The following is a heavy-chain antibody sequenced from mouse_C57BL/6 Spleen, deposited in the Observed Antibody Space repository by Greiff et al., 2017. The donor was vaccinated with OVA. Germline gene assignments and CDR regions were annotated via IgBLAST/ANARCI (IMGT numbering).Heavy chain of an antibody. D-gene: IGHD2-2*01. J-gene: IGHJ4*01. V-gene: IGHV1-63*01. CDR2: IYPGGGYT. CDR1: GYTFTNYW. Sequence: VNLVESGAELVRPGTSVKMSCKASGYTFTNYWIGWAKQRPGHGLEWIGDIYPGGGYTNYNEKFKGTATLTADKSSSTAYMQFSSLTSEDSAIYYCARGDGYDSLYAMDYWGQGTSVTVSS. CDR3: ARGDGYDSLYAMDY.